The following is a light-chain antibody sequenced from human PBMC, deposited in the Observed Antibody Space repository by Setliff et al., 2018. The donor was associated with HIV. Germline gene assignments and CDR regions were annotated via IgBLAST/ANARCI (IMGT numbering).Light chain of an antibody. CDR1: SSDVGNYNL. Sequence: LTQPASVSGSPGQSITISCTGTSSDVGNYNLVSWYQQHPGKAPKLMIYEVFKRPSGISNRFSVSKSGNTASLTISGLQAEDEADYYCCSYAGDSTYVFGTGTKVTVL. CDR3: CSYAGDSTYV. CDR2: EVF. J-gene: IGLJ1*01. V-gene: IGLV2-23*02.